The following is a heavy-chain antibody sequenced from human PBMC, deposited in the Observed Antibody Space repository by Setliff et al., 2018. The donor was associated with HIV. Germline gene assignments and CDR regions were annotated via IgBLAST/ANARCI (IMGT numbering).Heavy chain of an antibody. CDR3: ARACRSGYDYFHYFDY. CDR1: GGSLDSGSYH. D-gene: IGHD5-12*01. J-gene: IGHJ4*02. V-gene: IGHV4-61*09. CDR2: ISTSGNT. Sequence: KTSETLSLTCTVSGGSLDSGSYHWSWIRQPAGKGLEWFGHISTSGNTNYNPSLKSRVTISVDTSKNQFSLKLSSVTAADTAVYYCARACRSGYDYFHYFDYWGQGTLVTVSS.